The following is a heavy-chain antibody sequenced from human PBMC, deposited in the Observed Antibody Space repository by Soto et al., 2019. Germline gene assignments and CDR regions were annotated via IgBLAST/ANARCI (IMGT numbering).Heavy chain of an antibody. V-gene: IGHV3-53*02. CDR2: IYSGGST. J-gene: IGHJ4*02. Sequence: EVHLVETGGGLIQPGGSLRLSCAASGFTVSNNYMSWVRQAPGKGLEWVSLIYSGGSTFYADPVKGRFTISRDNSKNTLFLQMNSLRAEDTAVYFCATYTSLDYWGQGTLVTVSS. CDR3: ATYTSLDY. CDR1: GFTVSNNY. D-gene: IGHD2-2*02.